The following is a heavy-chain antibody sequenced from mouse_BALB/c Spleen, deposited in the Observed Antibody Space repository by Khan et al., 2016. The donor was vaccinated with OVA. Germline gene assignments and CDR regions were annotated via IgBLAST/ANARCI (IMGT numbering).Heavy chain of an antibody. Sequence: QMQLEESGAELARPGASVKMSCTASGYTFTSYTIHWIKKRPGQGLEWIGYINPSSGYTNYNQKFKDKATFTTDKSYTTAYLQLSSLTSDDSAVYNWVRDGAESRIDGWFAYWGQGTLVTVSA. J-gene: IGHJ3*01. D-gene: IGHD1-1*01. V-gene: IGHV1-4*01. CDR2: INPSSGYT. CDR1: GYTFTSYT. CDR3: VRDGAESRIDGWFAY.